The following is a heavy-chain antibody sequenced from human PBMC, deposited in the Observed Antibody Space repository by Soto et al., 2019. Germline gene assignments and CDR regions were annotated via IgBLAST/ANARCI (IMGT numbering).Heavy chain of an antibody. D-gene: IGHD3-9*01. V-gene: IGHV3-15*07. J-gene: IGHJ6*02. CDR2: IKSKTDGGTT. Sequence: GGSLRLSCAASGFTFSNAWMNWVRQAPGKGLEWVGRIKSKTDGGTTDYAAPVKGRFTISRDDSKNTLYLQMNSLKTEDTAVYYCTTDSKRYHPFPHTFYGMDVWGQGTTVTVSS. CDR1: GFTFSNAW. CDR3: TTDSKRYHPFPHTFYGMDV.